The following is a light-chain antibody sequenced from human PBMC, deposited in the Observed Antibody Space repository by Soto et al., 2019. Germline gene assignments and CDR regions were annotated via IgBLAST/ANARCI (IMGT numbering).Light chain of an antibody. Sequence: EVVLTQSPATLSLSPGERATLSCRASQSVTDFLAWYQQKPGQGPRLLIYDSYKRATGIPARFSGSGSGTDFTLTISSLEPEDFADYYCHQRGNWPFTFGPGTKVDLK. CDR1: QSVTDF. V-gene: IGKV3-11*01. CDR3: HQRGNWPFT. J-gene: IGKJ3*01. CDR2: DSY.